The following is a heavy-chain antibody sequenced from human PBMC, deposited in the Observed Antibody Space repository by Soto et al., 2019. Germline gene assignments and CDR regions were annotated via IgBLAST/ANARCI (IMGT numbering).Heavy chain of an antibody. CDR1: GGXMISYY. V-gene: IGHV4-39*01. Sequence: PSETLSLTCTVSGGXMISYYWGWIRQPPGKGLEWIGSIYYSGSTYYNPSLKSRVTVSVDTSKNQFSLKLNSVTAADTAVYYCARHRSDFWFDPWGQGTLVTVSS. J-gene: IGHJ5*02. CDR3: ARHRSDFWFDP. CDR2: IYYSGST. D-gene: IGHD2-15*01.